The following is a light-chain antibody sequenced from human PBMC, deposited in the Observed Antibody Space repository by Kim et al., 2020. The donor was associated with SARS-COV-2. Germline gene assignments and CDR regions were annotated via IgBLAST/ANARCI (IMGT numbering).Light chain of an antibody. V-gene: IGKV3-15*01. Sequence: VSPGDRATLSCRTSQSINTNVAWCQHKPGQAPRRLIYGASTRTTGIRARFSGSGSGTEFTLTITSLQSEDLAVYFCQQYQDWPRTFGQGTKVDIK. CDR1: QSINTN. CDR2: GAS. J-gene: IGKJ1*01. CDR3: QQYQDWPRT.